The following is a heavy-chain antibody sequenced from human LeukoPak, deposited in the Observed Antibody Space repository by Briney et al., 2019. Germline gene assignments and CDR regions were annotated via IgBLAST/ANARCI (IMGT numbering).Heavy chain of an antibody. V-gene: IGHV4-30-4*01. Sequence: SQTLSLTCTVSGGSISSGDYYWSWIRQPPGKGLEWIGYIYYSGSTYYNPSLKSRVTISVDTSKNQFSLKLSSVTAADTAVYYCARAPRGDYAPFFDSWGQGTLVTVSS. J-gene: IGHJ4*02. D-gene: IGHD4-17*01. CDR3: ARAPRGDYAPFFDS. CDR1: GGSISSGDYY. CDR2: IYYSGST.